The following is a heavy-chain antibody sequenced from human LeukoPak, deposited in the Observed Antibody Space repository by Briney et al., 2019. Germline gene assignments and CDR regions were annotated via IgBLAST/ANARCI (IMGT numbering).Heavy chain of an antibody. Sequence: GGSLRLSCADSGFAFSSSWMYWVRQAPGKGLVWVSRINSDESITTYADSVKGRFTISRDNAENSLYLQMNSLRAEDTAVYHCAKGTTGYYYDSSGYNYFDYWGQGTLVTVSS. V-gene: IGHV3-74*01. D-gene: IGHD3-22*01. CDR2: INSDESIT. CDR3: AKGTTGYYYDSSGYNYFDY. CDR1: GFAFSSSW. J-gene: IGHJ4*02.